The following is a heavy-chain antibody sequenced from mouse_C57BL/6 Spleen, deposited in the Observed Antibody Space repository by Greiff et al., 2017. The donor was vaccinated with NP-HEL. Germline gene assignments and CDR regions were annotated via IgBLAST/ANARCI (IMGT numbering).Heavy chain of an antibody. D-gene: IGHD2-4*01. V-gene: IGHV5-4*01. Sequence: EVKLVESGGGLVKPGGSLKLSCAASGFTFSSYAMSWVRQTPEKRLEWVATISDGGSYTYYPDNVKGRFTISRDNAKNNLYLQMSHLKSEDTAMYYCAREGYDYDEAYWGQGTLVTVSA. CDR1: GFTFSSYA. CDR3: AREGYDYDEAY. J-gene: IGHJ3*01. CDR2: ISDGGSYT.